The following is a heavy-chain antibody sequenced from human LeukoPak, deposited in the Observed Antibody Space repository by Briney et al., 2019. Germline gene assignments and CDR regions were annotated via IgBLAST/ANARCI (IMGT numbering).Heavy chain of an antibody. CDR3: AKGVDTAMRPIDY. J-gene: IGHJ4*02. D-gene: IGHD5-18*01. Sequence: GGSLRLSCAASGFTFSSYAMSWVRQAPGKGLEWVSVISGSGGSTYYADSVKGRFIISRDNSKNTLYLQMNSLRAEDTAVYYCAKGVDTAMRPIDYWGQGTLVTVSS. CDR2: ISGSGGST. V-gene: IGHV3-23*01. CDR1: GFTFSSYA.